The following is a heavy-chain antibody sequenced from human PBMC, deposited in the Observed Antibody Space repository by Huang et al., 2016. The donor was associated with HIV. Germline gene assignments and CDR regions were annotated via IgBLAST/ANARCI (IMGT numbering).Heavy chain of an antibody. CDR1: GGTFSTYA. CDR2: IIPIFGTA. D-gene: IGHD6-6*01. J-gene: IGHJ6*02. V-gene: IGHV1-69*01. Sequence: QVQLVQSGAEVKKPGSSVKVSCKASGGTFSTYAIGWVRQAPGQGLEWMGGIIPIFGTANDAQKFQGTVTITADEFTSTAYMELSSLRSEDTALYYCARGRTRSSLYDSYYGLDVWGQGTTVTVSS. CDR3: ARGRTRSSLYDSYYGLDV.